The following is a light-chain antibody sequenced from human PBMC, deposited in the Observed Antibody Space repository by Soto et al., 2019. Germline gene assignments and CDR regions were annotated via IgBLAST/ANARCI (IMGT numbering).Light chain of an antibody. J-gene: IGLJ7*01. CDR2: RND. Sequence: QSVLTQPPSASGTPGQRVTISCYGSSSNIGSNYIYWYQRVPGTAPTLLIYRNDQRPSGVPDRFSGSKSGTSASLAISGLRSEDEADYFCSGWADSLDGPVFGGGTQLTVL. CDR1: SSNIGSNY. CDR3: SGWADSLDGPV. V-gene: IGLV1-47*01.